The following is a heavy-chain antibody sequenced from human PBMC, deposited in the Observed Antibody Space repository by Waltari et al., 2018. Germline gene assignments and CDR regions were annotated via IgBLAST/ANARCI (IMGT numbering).Heavy chain of an antibody. CDR3: ARVRITIFGVVTEGYFDY. D-gene: IGHD3-3*01. Sequence: EVQLVESGGGLVQPGGSLRLSCAASGFTFSSYWMHWVRQAPGKGLVWVARINSDGSSTSYADSVKGRFTISRDNAKNTLYLQMNSLRAEDTAVYYCARVRITIFGVVTEGYFDYWGQGTLVTVSS. CDR1: GFTFSSYW. V-gene: IGHV3-74*01. J-gene: IGHJ4*02. CDR2: INSDGSST.